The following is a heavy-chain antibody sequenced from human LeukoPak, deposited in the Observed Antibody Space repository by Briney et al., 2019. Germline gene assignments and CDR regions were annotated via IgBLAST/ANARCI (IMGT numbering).Heavy chain of an antibody. CDR1: RFSLSDSV. CDR3: ATYGGDGTSSYLHH. CDR2: LWSDERIK. V-gene: IGHV3-33*08. J-gene: IGHJ4*02. Sequence: GGSLRLSCEASRFSLSDSVMHWGRQAPGKGLEWVAVLWSDERIKYYADPVKGRFTISRDNSKKTVWLQMDSLTVEDTALYYCATYGGDGTSSYLHHWGQGTLVIVSS. D-gene: IGHD3-16*01.